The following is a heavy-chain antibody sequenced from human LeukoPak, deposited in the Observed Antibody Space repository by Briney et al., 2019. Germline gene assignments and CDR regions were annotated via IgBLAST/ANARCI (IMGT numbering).Heavy chain of an antibody. CDR2: INPSGGST. CDR1: GYTFTIYY. J-gene: IGHJ6*02. V-gene: IGHV1-2*04. Sequence: GASVKVSCKASGYTFTIYYMHWVRQAPGQGLEWMGIINPSGGSTNYAQKFQGWVTMTRDTSISTAYMELSRLRSDDTAVYYCARDPGPPYSSSPHQNGMDVWGQGTTVTVSS. D-gene: IGHD6-6*01. CDR3: ARDPGPPYSSSPHQNGMDV.